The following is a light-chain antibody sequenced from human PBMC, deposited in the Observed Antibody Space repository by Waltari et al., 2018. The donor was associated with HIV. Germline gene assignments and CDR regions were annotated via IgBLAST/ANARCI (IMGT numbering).Light chain of an antibody. CDR3: QQYGSSPPLT. CDR2: GAS. V-gene: IGKV3-20*01. J-gene: IGKJ4*01. CDR1: QSVSSSY. Sequence: IVLTQSPGTLSLSPGERATLPCRASQSVSSSYLAWYQQKPGQAPRLLIYGASSRATCIPGRFSGSGSGTDFTLTISRLEPEDFAVYYCQQYGSSPPLTFGGGTKVEIK.